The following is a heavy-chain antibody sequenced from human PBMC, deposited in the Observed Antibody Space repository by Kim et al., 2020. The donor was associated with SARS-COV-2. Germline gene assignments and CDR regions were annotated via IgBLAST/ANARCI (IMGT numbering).Heavy chain of an antibody. J-gene: IGHJ4*02. CDR2: IRSSGGST. CDR1: GFTFNSYA. CDR3: ARRADDTGPIDY. V-gene: IGHV3-23*01. Sequence: GGSLRLSCAASGFTFNSYAMSWVRQAPGKGLEWVSVIRSSGGSTYYADSVKGRFTVSRDSSKNTVYLQMNTLTPEDTAVYYCARRADDTGPIDYWGQGT. D-gene: IGHD2-8*02.